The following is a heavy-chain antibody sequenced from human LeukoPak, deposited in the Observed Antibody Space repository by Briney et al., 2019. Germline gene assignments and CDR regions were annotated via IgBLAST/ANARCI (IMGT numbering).Heavy chain of an antibody. J-gene: IGHJ6*03. CDR1: GFTFSDHY. CDR2: TRNKASSYTT. CDR3: AKSLIGYYYYMDV. Sequence: GGSLRLSCAASGFTFSDHYMDWVRQAPGKGLEWVGRTRNKASSYTTEYAASVKGRFTISRDDSKNSLYLQMNSLKTEDTAVYYCAKSLIGYYYYMDVWGKGTTVTISS. V-gene: IGHV3-72*01. D-gene: IGHD2/OR15-2a*01.